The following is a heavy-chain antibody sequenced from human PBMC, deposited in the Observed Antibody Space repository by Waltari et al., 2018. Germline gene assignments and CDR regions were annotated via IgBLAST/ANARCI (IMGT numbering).Heavy chain of an antibody. D-gene: IGHD6-13*01. CDR3: ARASYSSSWTYYFDY. V-gene: IGHV4-61*02. CDR1: GGSISSGSYY. Sequence: QVRLQESGPGLVKPSETLSLTCTVSGGSISSGSYYWGWLRQPAGKGLEWIGRIYTSGSTNYNPSLKSRVTISVDTSKNQFSLKLSSVTAADTAVYYCARASYSSSWTYYFDYWGQGTLVTVSS. CDR2: IYTSGST. J-gene: IGHJ4*02.